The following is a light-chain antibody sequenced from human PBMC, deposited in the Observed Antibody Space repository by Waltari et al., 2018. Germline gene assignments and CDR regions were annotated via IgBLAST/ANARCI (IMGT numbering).Light chain of an antibody. V-gene: IGKV3-11*01. Sequence: EIVLTQSPATLSLSPGYRATLSSRASQSVSSYLAWYQQKPVQAPRLLIYAASNRAMGVPARFSGSGWGTEFILTISSLEAEDFAVYYGQQRSNFITFGQGTRLEIK. CDR2: AAS. CDR1: QSVSSY. J-gene: IGKJ5*01. CDR3: QQRSNFIT.